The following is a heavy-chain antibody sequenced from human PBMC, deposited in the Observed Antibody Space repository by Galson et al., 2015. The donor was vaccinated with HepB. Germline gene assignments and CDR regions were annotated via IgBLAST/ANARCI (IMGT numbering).Heavy chain of an antibody. CDR2: ISSSSSYI. D-gene: IGHD3-10*02. Sequence: SLRLSCAASGFTFSSYSMNWVRQAPGKGLEWVSSISSSSSYIYYADSVKGRFTISRDNAKNSLYLQMNSLRAEDTAVYYCAREPPAMIGDAFDIWGQGTMVTVSS. J-gene: IGHJ3*02. CDR3: AREPPAMIGDAFDI. CDR1: GFTFSSYS. V-gene: IGHV3-21*01.